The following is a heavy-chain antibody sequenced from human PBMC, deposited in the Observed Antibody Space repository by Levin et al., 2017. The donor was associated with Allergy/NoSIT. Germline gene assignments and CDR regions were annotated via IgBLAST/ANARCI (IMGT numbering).Heavy chain of an antibody. CDR3: ARGLQFPSGDDYPGSDYDYYYMDG. V-gene: IGHV7-4-1*02. CDR1: GYTFTSYA. J-gene: IGHJ6*03. D-gene: IGHD5-12*01. Sequence: ASVKVSCKASGYTFTSYAMNWVRQAPGQGLEWMGWINTNTGNPTYAQGFTGRFVFSLDTSVSTAYLQISSLKAEDTAVYYCARGLQFPSGDDYPGSDYDYYYMDGWGKGTTVTVSS. CDR2: INTNTGNP.